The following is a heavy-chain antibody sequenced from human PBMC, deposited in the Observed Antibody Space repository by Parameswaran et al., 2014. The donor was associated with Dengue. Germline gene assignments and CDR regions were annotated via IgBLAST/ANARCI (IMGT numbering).Heavy chain of an antibody. Sequence: RLVRQAPGQGLEWMGWISAYNGNTNYAQKLQGRVTMTTDTSTSTAYMELRSLRSDDTAVYYCARDHVAGTGNDAFDIWGQGTMVTVSS. CDR3: ARDHVAGTGNDAFDI. V-gene: IGHV1-18*01. D-gene: IGHD6-19*01. CDR2: ISAYNGNT. J-gene: IGHJ3*02.